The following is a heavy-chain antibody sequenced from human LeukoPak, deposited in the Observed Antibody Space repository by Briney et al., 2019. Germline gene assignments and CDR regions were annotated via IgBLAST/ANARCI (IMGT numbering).Heavy chain of an antibody. CDR3: ARFMSGWYSDY. V-gene: IGHV4-34*01. D-gene: IGHD6-19*01. J-gene: IGHJ4*02. Sequence: PSETLSLTCAVYSGSFSGYYWSWIRQPPGKGLEWIGEINHSGSTSYNPSLKSRVTFSVDTSKNQFSLKLSSVTAADTAVYYCARFMSGWYSDYWGQGALVTVSS. CDR2: INHSGST. CDR1: SGSFSGYY.